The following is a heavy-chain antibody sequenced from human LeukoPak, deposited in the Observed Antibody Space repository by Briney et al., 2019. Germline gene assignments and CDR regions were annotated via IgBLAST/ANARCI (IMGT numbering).Heavy chain of an antibody. J-gene: IGHJ3*02. CDR3: ARDHSYDSSGYYYRPNDAFHI. CDR2: ISSSSSYI. V-gene: IGHV3-21*01. D-gene: IGHD3-22*01. Sequence: GGSLRLSCAASGFTFSSYSMNWVRQAPGKGLEWVSSISSSSSYIYYADSVKGRFTISRDNAKNSLYLQMNSLRAEDTAVYYCARDHSYDSSGYYYRPNDAFHIWGQGTMVTVSS. CDR1: GFTFSSYS.